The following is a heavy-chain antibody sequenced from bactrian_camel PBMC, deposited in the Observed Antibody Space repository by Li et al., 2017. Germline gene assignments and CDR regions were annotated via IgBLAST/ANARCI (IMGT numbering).Heavy chain of an antibody. CDR2: MYSDGTT. V-gene: IGHV3S63*01. D-gene: IGHD2*01. CDR3: AATLDRIAPIFRLSDVVYKY. J-gene: IGHJ4*01. Sequence: HVQLVESGGGSVQAGGSVRLSCVASGYFGDNYCMGWYRQAPGKERERVAVMYSDGTTDYPDAVKGRATISQDDAKNTVYLQMNSLKPEDTAIYYCAATLDRIAPIFRLSDVVYKYWGQGTQVTVS. CDR1: GYFGDNYC.